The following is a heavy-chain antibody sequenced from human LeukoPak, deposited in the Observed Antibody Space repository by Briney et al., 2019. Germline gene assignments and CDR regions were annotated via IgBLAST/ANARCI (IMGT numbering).Heavy chain of an antibody. CDR3: ARVTDYYDSSGYSREGDY. Sequence: SETLSLTCTVSGGPISRSFWSWIRQPAGRGLEWIGRFSLGGSTDYNPSLKSRVTISVDTSKNQFSLKLSSVTAADTAVYYCARVTDYYDSSGYSREGDYWGQGTLVTVSS. V-gene: IGHV4-4*07. D-gene: IGHD3-22*01. CDR1: GGPISRSF. CDR2: FSLGGST. J-gene: IGHJ4*02.